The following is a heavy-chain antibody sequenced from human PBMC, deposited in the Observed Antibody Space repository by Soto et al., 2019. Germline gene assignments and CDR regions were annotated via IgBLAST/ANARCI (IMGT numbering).Heavy chain of an antibody. CDR1: GDSVSSNSAA. Sequence: SQTLSLTCAISGDSVSSNSAAWNWIRQSPSRGLEWLGRTYYRSKWYNDYAVSVKSRITINPDTSKNQFSLQLNSVTPEDTAVYYCARDGPTRRAGWYYFDYWGQGTLVTVSS. J-gene: IGHJ4*02. CDR2: TYYRSKWYN. D-gene: IGHD2-15*01. V-gene: IGHV6-1*01. CDR3: ARDGPTRRAGWYYFDY.